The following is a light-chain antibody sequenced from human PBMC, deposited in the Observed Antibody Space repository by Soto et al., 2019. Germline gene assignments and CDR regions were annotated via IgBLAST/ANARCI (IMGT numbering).Light chain of an antibody. Sequence: QSVRTQPASVSGAPGKSITISCTGTNSDVNYVSWHQQHPGKAPKLMIYEVINRSSGVSTRFSGSKSGNTASLTISGLQAEDEADYYCSSSTSSNTFVFGTGTKVTVL. CDR2: EVI. CDR3: SSSTSSNTFV. V-gene: IGLV2-14*01. J-gene: IGLJ1*01. CDR1: NSDVNY.